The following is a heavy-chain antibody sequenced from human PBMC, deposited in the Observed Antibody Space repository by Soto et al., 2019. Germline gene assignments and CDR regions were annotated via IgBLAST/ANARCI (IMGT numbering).Heavy chain of an antibody. CDR1: GGSFSGYY. Sequence: QVQLQQWGAGLLKPSETLSLTCAVYGGSFSGYYWSWIRQPPGKGLEWIGEINHSGSTNYNPSLKSRVPISVDTSKNQFSLNLSSVTAADTAVYSCARDQPHDYWGQGTLVTVSS. J-gene: IGHJ4*02. CDR2: INHSGST. CDR3: ARDQPHDY. V-gene: IGHV4-34*01.